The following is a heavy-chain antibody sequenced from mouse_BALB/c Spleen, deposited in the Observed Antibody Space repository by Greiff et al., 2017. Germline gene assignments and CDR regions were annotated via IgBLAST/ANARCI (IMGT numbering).Heavy chain of an antibody. Sequence: EVKLQQSGPELVKPGASVKISCKASGYTFTDYNMHWVKQSHGKSLEWIGYIYPYNGGTGYNQKFKSKATLTVDNSSSTAYMELRSLTSEDSAVYYCAREYDYDGGLAYWGQGTLVTVSA. J-gene: IGHJ3*01. CDR3: AREYDYDGGLAY. V-gene: IGHV1S29*02. CDR2: IYPYNGGT. D-gene: IGHD2-4*01. CDR1: GYTFTDYN.